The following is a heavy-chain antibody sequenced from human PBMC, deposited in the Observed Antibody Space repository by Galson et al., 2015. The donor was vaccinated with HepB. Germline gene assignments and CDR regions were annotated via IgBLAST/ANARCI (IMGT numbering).Heavy chain of an antibody. CDR1: GFTSSSYS. D-gene: IGHD3-10*02. V-gene: IGHV3-48*04. Sequence: SLRLSCAASGFTSSSYSMNWVRQAPGKGLEWVSYISSSSSSIYYAESVKGRFTISRDSAKNSLYLQMNSLRAEDTAVYYCARILLGSGSYGAFDMWGQGTMVTVSS. CDR3: ARILLGSGSYGAFDM. CDR2: ISSSSSSI. J-gene: IGHJ3*02.